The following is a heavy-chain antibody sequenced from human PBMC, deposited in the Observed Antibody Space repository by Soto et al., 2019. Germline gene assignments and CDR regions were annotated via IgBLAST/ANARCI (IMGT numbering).Heavy chain of an antibody. CDR1: GGSISSSSYY. D-gene: IGHD3-3*01. J-gene: IGHJ6*03. CDR3: ARGLRVRDSRFWSGEYYYYYYMDV. V-gene: IGHV4-39*01. Sequence: SETLSLTCTVSGGSISSSSYYWGWIRQPPGKGLEWIGSIYYSGSTYYNPSLKSRVTISVDTSKNQFSLKLSSVTAADTAVYYCARGLRVRDSRFWSGEYYYYYYMDVWGKGTTVTVSS. CDR2: IYYSGST.